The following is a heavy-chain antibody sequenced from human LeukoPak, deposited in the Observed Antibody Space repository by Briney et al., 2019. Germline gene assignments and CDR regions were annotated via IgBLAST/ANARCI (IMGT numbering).Heavy chain of an antibody. Sequence: GGSLRLSCAASGFTFSNAWMSWVRQAPGKGLEWVGRIKSKTDGGTTDYAAPVKGRFTISRDDSKNTLYLQMNSPKTEDTAVYYCTTERYDGDYFDYWGQGTLVTVSS. J-gene: IGHJ4*02. CDR2: IKSKTDGGTT. D-gene: IGHD1-1*01. V-gene: IGHV3-15*01. CDR1: GFTFSNAW. CDR3: TTERYDGDYFDY.